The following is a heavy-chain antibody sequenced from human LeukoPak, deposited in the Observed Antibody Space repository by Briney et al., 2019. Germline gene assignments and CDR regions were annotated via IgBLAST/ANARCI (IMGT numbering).Heavy chain of an antibody. CDR2: MNPNSGNT. Sequence: ASVTVSCKASGYTFTSYDINWVRQATGQGLEWMGWMNPNSGNTGYAQKFQGRVTMTRNTSISTAYMELSSLRSEDTAVYYCARGRNAQVVVVITTVVFDDWGQGTLVTVSS. D-gene: IGHD3-22*01. J-gene: IGHJ4*02. CDR3: ARGRNAQVVVVITTVVFDD. CDR1: GYTFTSYD. V-gene: IGHV1-8*01.